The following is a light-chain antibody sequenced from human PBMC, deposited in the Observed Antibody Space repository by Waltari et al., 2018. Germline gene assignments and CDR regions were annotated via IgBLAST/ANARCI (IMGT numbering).Light chain of an antibody. CDR2: DSS. Sequence: EIVLTQSPATLSLSPGESATLSCRASQSVSGSLAWYQPKPGQPPRLLISDSSNRATGTPARFSGSGSGTDFTLTISSLTPEGFAVYFCQHRTNWVPGMYTFGQGTKLEIK. J-gene: IGKJ2*01. V-gene: IGKV3-11*01. CDR3: QHRTNWVPGMYT. CDR1: QSVSGS.